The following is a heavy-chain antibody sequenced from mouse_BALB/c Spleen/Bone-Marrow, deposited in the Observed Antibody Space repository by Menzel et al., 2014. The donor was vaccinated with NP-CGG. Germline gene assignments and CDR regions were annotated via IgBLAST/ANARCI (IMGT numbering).Heavy chain of an antibody. J-gene: IGHJ1*01. D-gene: IGHD1-1*01. V-gene: IGHV1S81*02. CDR2: SNPSNGGS. CDR3: TRSNYGYWYFDV. Sequence: QVQLQQSGAELVKPGASVKLSCKASGYTFSNYYMYWVKQRPGQGLEWIGESNPSNGGSNFNEKFKSKATLTVDKSSSTAYMQLSSLTSEDSEVYYCTRSNYGYWYFDVWGAGTTVTVSS. CDR1: GYTFSNYY.